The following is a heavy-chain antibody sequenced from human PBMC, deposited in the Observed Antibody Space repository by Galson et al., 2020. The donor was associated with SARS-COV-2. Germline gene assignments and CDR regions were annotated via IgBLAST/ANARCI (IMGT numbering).Heavy chain of an antibody. J-gene: IGHJ4*02. V-gene: IGHV3-20*01. CDR1: GFTFDDYG. CDR2: INWNGGST. CDR3: ASGYFDNRAHEY. D-gene: IGHD6-25*01. Sequence: GGSLRLSCEASGFTFDDYGMSWVRQAPGKGLEWVSGINWNGGSTGYADSVKGRFTISRDNAKNSLYLQMNGLRAEDTALYHCASGYFDNRAHEYWGQGTLVTVSS.